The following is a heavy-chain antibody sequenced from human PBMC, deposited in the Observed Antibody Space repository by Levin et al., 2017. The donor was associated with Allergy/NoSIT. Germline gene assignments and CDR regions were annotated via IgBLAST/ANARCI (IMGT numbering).Heavy chain of an antibody. J-gene: IGHJ3*02. Sequence: VASVKVSCKASGYTFTGYYMHWVRQAPGQGLEWMGWINPNSGGTNYAQKFQGRVTMTRDTSISTAYMELSRLRSDDTAVYYCARAATGDGGAFDIWGQGTMVTVSS. V-gene: IGHV1-2*02. CDR1: GYTFTGYY. D-gene: IGHD7-27*01. CDR2: INPNSGGT. CDR3: ARAATGDGGAFDI.